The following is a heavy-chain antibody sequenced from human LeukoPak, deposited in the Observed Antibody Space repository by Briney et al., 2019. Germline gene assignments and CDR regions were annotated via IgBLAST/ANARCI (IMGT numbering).Heavy chain of an antibody. J-gene: IGHJ3*02. CDR1: GFTVSSNY. V-gene: IGHV3-66*04. CDR3: ARPKDTAVALSDAFDI. CDR2: IYSGGST. Sequence: GGSLRLSCAASGFTVSSNYMSWVRQAPGKGLEWVSVIYSGGSTYYADSVKGRFTISRDNSKNTLYLQMNSLRAEDTAVYYCARPKDTAVALSDAFDIWGQGTMVTVSS. D-gene: IGHD5-18*01.